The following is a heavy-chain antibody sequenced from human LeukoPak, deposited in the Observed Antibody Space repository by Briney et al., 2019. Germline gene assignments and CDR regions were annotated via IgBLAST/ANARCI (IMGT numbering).Heavy chain of an antibody. CDR1: GYTFTSYG. D-gene: IGHD2-2*01. CDR2: ISAYNGNT. V-gene: IGHV1-18*04. Sequence: ASVKVSCKASGYTFTSYGISWVRQAPGQGLEWMGWISAYNGNTSYAQKLQGRVTMTTDTSTSTAYMELRSLRSDDTAVYYCARVPPPLGYCSSTSCPFDYWGQGTLVTVSS. J-gene: IGHJ4*02. CDR3: ARVPPPLGYCSSTSCPFDY.